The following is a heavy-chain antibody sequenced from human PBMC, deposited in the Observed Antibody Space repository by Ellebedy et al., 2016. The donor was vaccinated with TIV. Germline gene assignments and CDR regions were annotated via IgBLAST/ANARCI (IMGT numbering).Heavy chain of an antibody. CDR2: IDWDDDK. CDR3: ARFIESLDAFDI. J-gene: IGHJ3*02. Sequence: SGPTLVKPTQTLTLTCTFSGFSLSTSGMCVSWIRQPPGKALEWPARIDWDDDKYYSTSLKTRLTISKDTSKNQVVLTMTNVDPVDTATYYCARFIESLDAFDIWGQGTMVTVSS. V-gene: IGHV2-70*11. CDR1: GFSLSTSGMC. D-gene: IGHD1-26*01.